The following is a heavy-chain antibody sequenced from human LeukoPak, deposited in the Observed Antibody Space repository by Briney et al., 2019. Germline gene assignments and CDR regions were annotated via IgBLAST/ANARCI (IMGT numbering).Heavy chain of an antibody. J-gene: IGHJ3*02. Sequence: PGGSLRLSCAASGFTFSSYWMSWVRQAPGKGLEWVANIKQDGSEKYYVDSVKGRFTISRDNAKNSLYLQMNCLRAEDTAVYYCARTPVESRGYFDWLEDRDAFDIWGQGTMVTVSS. V-gene: IGHV3-7*01. CDR2: IKQDGSEK. D-gene: IGHD3-9*01. CDR1: GFTFSSYW. CDR3: ARTPVESRGYFDWLEDRDAFDI.